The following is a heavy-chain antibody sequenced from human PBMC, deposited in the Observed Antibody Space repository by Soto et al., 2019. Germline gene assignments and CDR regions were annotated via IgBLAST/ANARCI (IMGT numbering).Heavy chain of an antibody. V-gene: IGHV3-23*01. D-gene: IGHD3-16*01. CDR2: VKGNGGST. Sequence: PGGSLRLSCAASGFIFNNNVMTWVRQAPGKGLEWVSGVKGNGGSTHYADSVKGRFTISRDDSKNALYLQMNSLRADDTAVYHCTRGLGSLDPFDAWGPGTRVTVSS. CDR3: TRGLGSLDPFDA. J-gene: IGHJ3*01. CDR1: GFIFNNNV.